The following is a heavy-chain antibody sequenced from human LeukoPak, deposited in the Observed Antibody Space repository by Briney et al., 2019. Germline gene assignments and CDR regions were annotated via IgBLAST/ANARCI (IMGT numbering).Heavy chain of an antibody. CDR2: ISSSSSYI. V-gene: IGHV3-21*01. CDR3: AKDLVVTPNYDFWSGYPGDGMDV. J-gene: IGHJ6*02. D-gene: IGHD3-3*01. CDR1: GFTFSSYS. Sequence: GGSLRLSCAASGFTFSSYSMNWVRQAPGKGLEWVSSISSSSSYIYYADSVKGRFTISRDNAKNSLYLQMNSLRAEDTAVYYCAKDLVVTPNYDFWSGYPGDGMDVWGQGTTVTVSS.